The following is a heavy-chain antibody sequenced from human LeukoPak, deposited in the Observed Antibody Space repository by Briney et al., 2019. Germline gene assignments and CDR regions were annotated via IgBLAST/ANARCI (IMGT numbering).Heavy chain of an antibody. CDR2: ISSSSSYT. J-gene: IGHJ4*02. CDR1: GFXFSDYY. V-gene: IGHV3-11*06. CDR3: ASGGPVTTYDFDY. Sequence: PGGSLRLSCAASGFXFSDYYMSWIRQAPGKGLEWVSYISSSSSYTNYADSVKGRFTISRDNAKNSLYLQMNSLRAEDTAVYYCASGGPVTTYDFDYWGQGTLVTVSS. D-gene: IGHD4-17*01.